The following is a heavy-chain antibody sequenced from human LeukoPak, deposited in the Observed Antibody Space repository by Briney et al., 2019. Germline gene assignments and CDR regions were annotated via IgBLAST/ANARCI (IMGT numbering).Heavy chain of an antibody. Sequence: GRSLRLSCAASGFTFSSYGMHWVRQAPGKGLEWVSVIYSDGRTFYADSVRGRFTISRDSSKNTVLLQMNSLRVEDTAVYYCARAPSGENYFPWYFDLWGRGTLVTVSS. D-gene: IGHD2/OR15-2a*01. V-gene: IGHV3-66*01. CDR2: IYSDGRT. CDR3: ARAPSGENYFPWYFDL. CDR1: GFTFSSYG. J-gene: IGHJ2*01.